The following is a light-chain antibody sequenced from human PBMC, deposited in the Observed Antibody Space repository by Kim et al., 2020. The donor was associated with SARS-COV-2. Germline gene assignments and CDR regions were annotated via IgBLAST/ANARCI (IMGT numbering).Light chain of an antibody. CDR2: YDT. CDR1: NIGRKS. CDR3: QVWDDGSVI. Sequence: SWAPGETATITCGGKNIGRKSVHWYQQKPGQAPVLVISYDTDRPSGIPERFSGSNSGNTATLTISRVEAGDEADYYGQVWDDGSVIFGGGTKLTVL. J-gene: IGLJ2*01. V-gene: IGLV3-21*04.